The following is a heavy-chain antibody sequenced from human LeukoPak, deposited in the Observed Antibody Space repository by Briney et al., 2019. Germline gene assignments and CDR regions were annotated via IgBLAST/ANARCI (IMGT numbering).Heavy chain of an antibody. D-gene: IGHD3-3*01. Sequence: PSETLSLTCTVSGGSISSSSYYWGWIRQPPGKGLEWIGRIYYSGSTYYNPSLKRRVTISVDTSKNQFSLKLSSVTAADAAVYYCASSVYYDFWSGYYTAPPFDYWGQGTLVTVSS. J-gene: IGHJ4*02. V-gene: IGHV4-39*01. CDR1: GGSISSSSYY. CDR2: IYYSGST. CDR3: ASSVYYDFWSGYYTAPPFDY.